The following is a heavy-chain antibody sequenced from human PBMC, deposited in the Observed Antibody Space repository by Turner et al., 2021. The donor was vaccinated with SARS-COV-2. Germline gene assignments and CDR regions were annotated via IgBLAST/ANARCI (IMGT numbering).Heavy chain of an antibody. CDR3: ARCGGDCSSQGVVPDY. Sequence: QVQLVESGGGVVQPGRSLRLSCVASGFSFSNYAMQWLRRAPGNGLEWVAVISHDATTKHYAESVKGRFTISRDNSKNTLFLQMDSLRGEDTALFHCARCGGDCSSQGVVPDYWGQGTLVIVSS. CDR1: GFSFSNYA. D-gene: IGHD2-21*02. J-gene: IGHJ4*02. CDR2: ISHDATTK. V-gene: IGHV3-30-3*01.